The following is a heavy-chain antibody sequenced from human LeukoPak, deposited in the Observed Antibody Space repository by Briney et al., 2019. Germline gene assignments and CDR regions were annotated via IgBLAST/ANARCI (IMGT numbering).Heavy chain of an antibody. D-gene: IGHD1-26*01. CDR2: IWYDGSNE. Sequence: GGSLRLSCAASGFTFSSYSMNWVRQAPGKGLEWVAVIWYDGSNEYCADSVKGRFTISRDNSKNTLYLQMNSLRAEDTAVYYCARDHEWGRAYFDYWGQGTLVTVSS. CDR1: GFTFSSYS. V-gene: IGHV3-33*08. CDR3: ARDHEWGRAYFDY. J-gene: IGHJ4*02.